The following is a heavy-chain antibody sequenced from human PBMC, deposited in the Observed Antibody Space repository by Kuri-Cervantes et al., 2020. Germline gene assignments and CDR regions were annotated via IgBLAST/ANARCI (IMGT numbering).Heavy chain of an antibody. CDR3: AKDGYPDDYGDYSWPNY. V-gene: IGHV3-30*04. CDR2: ISYDGSNK. CDR1: EFTFSNYA. J-gene: IGHJ4*02. D-gene: IGHD4-17*01. Sequence: GGSLRLSCAASEFTFSNYAMHWVRQAPGKGLEWVAVISYDGSNKYYADSVKGRSTISRDNSKNTLYLQMNSLRAEDTAVYYCAKDGYPDDYGDYSWPNYWGQGTLVTVSS.